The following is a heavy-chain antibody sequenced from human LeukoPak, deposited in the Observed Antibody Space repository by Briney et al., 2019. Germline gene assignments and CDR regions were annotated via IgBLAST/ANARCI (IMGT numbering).Heavy chain of an antibody. Sequence: LETLSLTCTVSGGSISSYYWSWIRQPAGKGLEWIGRIYTSGSTNYNPSLKSRVTMSVDTSKNQFSLKLSSVTAADTAVYYCAREISYFDWLLGYYYYYYMDVWGKGTTVTVSS. CDR3: AREISYFDWLLGYYYYYYMDV. D-gene: IGHD3-9*01. CDR1: GGSISSYY. CDR2: IYTSGST. J-gene: IGHJ6*03. V-gene: IGHV4-4*07.